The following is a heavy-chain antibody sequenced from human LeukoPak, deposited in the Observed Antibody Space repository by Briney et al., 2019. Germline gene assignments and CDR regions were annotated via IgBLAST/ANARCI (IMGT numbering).Heavy chain of an antibody. CDR2: IIPILGIA. CDR3: AREGAAAERQFDY. CDR1: GGTFSSYA. D-gene: IGHD6-13*01. V-gene: IGHV1-69*04. Sequence: ASVKVSCKASGGTFSSYAISWGRQAPGQGLEWMGRIIPILGIANYAQKFQGRVTITADKSTSTAYMELSSLRSEDTAVYYCAREGAAAERQFDYWGQGTLVTVSS. J-gene: IGHJ4*02.